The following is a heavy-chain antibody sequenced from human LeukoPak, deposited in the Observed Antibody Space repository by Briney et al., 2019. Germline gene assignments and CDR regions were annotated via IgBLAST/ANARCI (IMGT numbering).Heavy chain of an antibody. V-gene: IGHV4-34*01. CDR2: INHSGST. CDR1: GGSFSGYY. D-gene: IGHD5-12*01. J-gene: IGHJ4*02. CDR3: ARALPLATFFDY. Sequence: PSETLSLTCAVYGGSFSGYYWSWIRQPPGKGLEWIGEINHSGSTNYNPYLKSRVTISVDTSKNQFSLKLSSVTAADTALYYCARALPLATFFDYWGQGTLVTVSS.